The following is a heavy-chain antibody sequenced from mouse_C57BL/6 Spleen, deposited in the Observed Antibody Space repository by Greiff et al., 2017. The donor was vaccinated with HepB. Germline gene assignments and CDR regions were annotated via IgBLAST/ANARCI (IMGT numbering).Heavy chain of an antibody. CDR1: GFTFSDYY. CDR2: ISNGGGST. V-gene: IGHV5-12*01. CDR3: ARRAYYSNYWYFDV. J-gene: IGHJ1*03. D-gene: IGHD2-5*01. Sequence: EVQRVESGGGLVQPGGSLKLSCAASGFTFSDYYMYWVRQTPEKRLEWVAYISNGGGSTYYPDTVKGRFTISRDNAKNTLYLQMSRLKSEDTAMYYCARRAYYSNYWYFDVWGTGTTVTVSS.